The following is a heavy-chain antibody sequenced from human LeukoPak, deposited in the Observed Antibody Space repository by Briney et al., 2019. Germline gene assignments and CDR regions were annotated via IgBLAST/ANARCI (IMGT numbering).Heavy chain of an antibody. CDR3: ARERLWGFDY. CDR1: GFTFSGSA. J-gene: IGHJ4*02. CDR2: IRSKANSYAT. V-gene: IGHV3-73*01. Sequence: GGSLRLSCAASGFTFSGSAMHWVRQASGKGLEWVGRIRSKANSYATAYAASVKGRFTISRDNSKNTLYLQMGSLRAGDMAVYYCARERLWGFDYWGQGTLVTVSS. D-gene: IGHD3-16*01.